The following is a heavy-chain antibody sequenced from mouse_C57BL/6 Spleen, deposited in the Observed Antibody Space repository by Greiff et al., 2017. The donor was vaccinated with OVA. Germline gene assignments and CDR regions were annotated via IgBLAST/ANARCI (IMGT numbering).Heavy chain of an antibody. Sequence: EVKLMESGGGLVKPGGSLKLSCAASGFTFSDYGMHWVRQAPEKGLEWVAYISSGSSTIYYADTVKGRFTISRDIAKNTLFLQMTSLRSEDTAMYYCARGDYGYAWFAYWGQGTLVTVSA. J-gene: IGHJ3*01. CDR3: ARGDYGYAWFAY. CDR1: GFTFSDYG. D-gene: IGHD2-2*01. CDR2: ISSGSSTI. V-gene: IGHV5-17*01.